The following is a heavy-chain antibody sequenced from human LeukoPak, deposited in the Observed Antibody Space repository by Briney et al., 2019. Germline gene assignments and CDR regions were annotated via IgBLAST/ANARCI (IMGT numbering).Heavy chain of an antibody. CDR2: ISSSGSTI. J-gene: IGHJ6*02. CDR1: GFTFSDYY. CDR3: AREEPLKQYYDSSGYWEYYYYYYGMDV. D-gene: IGHD3-22*01. V-gene: IGHV3-11*01. Sequence: GGSLRLSCAASGFTFSDYYMSWIRQAPGKGLEWVSYISSSGSTIYYADSVKGRFTISRDNAKNSLYLQMNSLRAEDTAVYYCAREEPLKQYYDSSGYWEYYYYYYGMDVWGQGTTVTVSS.